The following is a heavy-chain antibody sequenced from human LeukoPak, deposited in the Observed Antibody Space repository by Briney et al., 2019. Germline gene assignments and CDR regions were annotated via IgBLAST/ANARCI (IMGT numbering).Heavy chain of an antibody. Sequence: PGGSLRLSCAASGFTFSSYAMIWVRQAPGKGLEWVSAISGSGGSTYYADSVKGRFTISRDNSKNTLYLQMNSLRAEDTAVYYCARYYDILTGCDYWGQGTLVTVSS. CDR1: GFTFSSYA. J-gene: IGHJ4*02. D-gene: IGHD3-9*01. V-gene: IGHV3-23*01. CDR3: ARYYDILTGCDY. CDR2: ISGSGGST.